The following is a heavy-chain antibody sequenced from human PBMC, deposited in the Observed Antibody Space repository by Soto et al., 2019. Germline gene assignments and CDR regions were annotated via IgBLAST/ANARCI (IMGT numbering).Heavy chain of an antibody. CDR1: GFTFSSYW. Sequence: GGSLRLSCAASGFTFSSYWMSWVRQAPGKGLEWVANIKQDGSEKYYVDSVKGRFTISRDNAKNSLYLQMNSLRAEDTAVYYCAREERRFLEWLSPFDPWGQGTLVTVSS. J-gene: IGHJ5*02. V-gene: IGHV3-7*01. CDR2: IKQDGSEK. D-gene: IGHD3-3*01. CDR3: AREERRFLEWLSPFDP.